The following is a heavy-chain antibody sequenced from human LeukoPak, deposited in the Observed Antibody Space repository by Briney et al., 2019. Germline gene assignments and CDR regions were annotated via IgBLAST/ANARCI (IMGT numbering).Heavy chain of an antibody. V-gene: IGHV1-69*05. CDR1: GGTFSSYA. CDR2: IIPIFGTA. Sequence: SVKVSCKASGGTFSSYAISWVRQAPGQGLEWMGGIIPIFGTANYAQKFQGRVTITTDESASTAYMELSSLRSEDTAVYYCARDLPNFSSGWTVEYFQHWGQGTLVTVSS. J-gene: IGHJ1*01. D-gene: IGHD6-19*01. CDR3: ARDLPNFSSGWTVEYFQH.